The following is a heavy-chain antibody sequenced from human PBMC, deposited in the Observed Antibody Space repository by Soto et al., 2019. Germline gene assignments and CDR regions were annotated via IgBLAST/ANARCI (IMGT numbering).Heavy chain of an antibody. J-gene: IGHJ6*02. D-gene: IGHD3-10*01. CDR2: ISAYNGNT. CDR3: ARLGRRLWFGELLATALLDGMDV. V-gene: IGHV1-18*01. Sequence: GASVKVSCKASGYTFTSYGISWVRQAPGQGLEWMGWISAYNGNTNYAQKLQGRVTMTTDTSTSTAYMELRSLRSDDTAAYYCARLGRRLWFGELLATALLDGMDVWGQGTTVTVSS. CDR1: GYTFTSYG.